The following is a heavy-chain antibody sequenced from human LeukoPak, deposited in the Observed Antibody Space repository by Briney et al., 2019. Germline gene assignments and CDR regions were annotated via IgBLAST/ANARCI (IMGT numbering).Heavy chain of an antibody. CDR2: ISAYNGNT. CDR3: ARDSGEYCSSTSCLGDFDY. Sequence: ASVTVSCKASGYTFTSYGISWVRQAPGQGLEWMGWISAYNGNTNYAQKLQGRVTMTTDTSTSTAYMELRSLRSDDTAVYYCARDSGEYCSSTSCLGDFDYWGQGTLVTVSS. J-gene: IGHJ4*02. CDR1: GYTFTSYG. V-gene: IGHV1-18*01. D-gene: IGHD2-2*01.